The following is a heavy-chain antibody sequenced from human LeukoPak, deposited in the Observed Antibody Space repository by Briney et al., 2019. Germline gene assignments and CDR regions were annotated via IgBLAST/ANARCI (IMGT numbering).Heavy chain of an antibody. D-gene: IGHD3-3*01. CDR1: GGSISSYY. CDR2: IYYSGST. Sequence: PSETLSLTCTVSGGSISSYYWSWIRQPPGKGLEWIGYIYYSGSTNYNPSLKSRVTISVDTSKNQFSLKLSSVTAADTAVYYCASHTIFGVAPTDYWGQGTLVTVSS. J-gene: IGHJ4*02. V-gene: IGHV4-59*08. CDR3: ASHTIFGVAPTDY.